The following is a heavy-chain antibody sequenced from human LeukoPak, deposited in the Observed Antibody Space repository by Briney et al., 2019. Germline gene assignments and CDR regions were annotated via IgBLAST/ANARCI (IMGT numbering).Heavy chain of an antibody. Sequence: SETLSLTCTVSGGSISSGGYYWSWIRQHPGKGLEWIGYIYYSGSTYYNPSLKSRVTISVDTSKNQFSLKLSSVTAADTAVYYCARVKMDDYGDYGRLDYWGQGTLVTVSS. D-gene: IGHD4-17*01. CDR2: IYYSGST. CDR3: ARVKMDDYGDYGRLDY. J-gene: IGHJ4*02. CDR1: GGSISSGGYY. V-gene: IGHV4-31*03.